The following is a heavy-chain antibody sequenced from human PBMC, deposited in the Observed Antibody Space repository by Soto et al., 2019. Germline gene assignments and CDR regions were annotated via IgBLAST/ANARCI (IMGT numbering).Heavy chain of an antibody. D-gene: IGHD3-10*01. CDR1: GYTFTTYG. CDR3: ERDGSPGVLPAY. V-gene: IGHV1-18*01. Sequence: GSSVNVSCKASGYTFTTYGVSWVRQAPGQGLECMGWISTYNGNTQFAQKFQGRVTMTTDTSASTAYMELRSLTSDYTAVYYCERDGSPGVLPAYRAQGTLEPVSS. CDR2: ISTYNGNT. J-gene: IGHJ4*02.